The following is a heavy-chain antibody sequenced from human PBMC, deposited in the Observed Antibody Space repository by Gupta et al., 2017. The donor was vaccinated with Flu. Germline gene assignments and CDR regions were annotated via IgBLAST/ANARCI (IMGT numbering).Heavy chain of an antibody. J-gene: IGHJ5*02. CDR1: GDTFTAYY. CDR2: INPNSGGT. Sequence: QVQLVQSGAEVKKPGASVKVSCKASGDTFTAYYVHWVRQAPGQGLEWMGRINPNSGGTNYAQIFQGRVTLTRDTSISTAYMELNRLRSDDTAVYYCATLGYCANGICWNFSDPGGQGTLVTVSS. CDR3: ATLGYCANGICWNFSDP. D-gene: IGHD2-8*01. V-gene: IGHV1-2*06.